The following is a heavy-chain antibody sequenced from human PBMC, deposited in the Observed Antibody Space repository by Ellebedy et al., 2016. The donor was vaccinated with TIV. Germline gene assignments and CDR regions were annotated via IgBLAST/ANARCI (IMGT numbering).Heavy chain of an antibody. CDR1: GGSISSYY. CDR2: IYYSGST. D-gene: IGHD3-3*01. V-gene: IGHV4-59*05. CDR3: ARGLGFLEWNWFDP. Sequence: SETLSLTXTVSGGSISSYYWSWIRQPPGKGLEWIGSIYYSGSTYYNPSLKSRVTISVDTSKNQFSLKLSSVTAADTAVYYCARGLGFLEWNWFDPWGQGTLVTVSS. J-gene: IGHJ5*02.